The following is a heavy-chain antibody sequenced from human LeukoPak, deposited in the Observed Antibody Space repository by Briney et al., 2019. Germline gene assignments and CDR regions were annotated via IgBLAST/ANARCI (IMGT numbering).Heavy chain of an antibody. CDR3: ARGGFYCGGDCYVDY. CDR1: GGSFSPYY. CDR2: INHSGST. Sequence: SETLSLTCAVYGGSFSPYYWSWIRQPPGKGLEWIGEINHSGSTNYNPSLKSRVTISVDTSKNQFSLGLSSVTAADTAVYYCARGGFYCGGDCYVDYWGQGTLVTVSS. V-gene: IGHV4-34*01. D-gene: IGHD2-21*02. J-gene: IGHJ4*02.